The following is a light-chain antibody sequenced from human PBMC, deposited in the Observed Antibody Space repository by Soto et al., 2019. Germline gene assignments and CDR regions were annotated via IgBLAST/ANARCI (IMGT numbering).Light chain of an antibody. Sequence: DIQMTQSPSSLSASVGDKVTITCRASQGIRNFLAWYQQKPGKVPKLLIYAASTLQSGVPSRFSGSGSGTDFTLTISSLLPEDVATYYCQKYNSAPLTFGPGTKVDV. CDR1: QGIRNF. J-gene: IGKJ3*01. CDR2: AAS. V-gene: IGKV1-27*01. CDR3: QKYNSAPLT.